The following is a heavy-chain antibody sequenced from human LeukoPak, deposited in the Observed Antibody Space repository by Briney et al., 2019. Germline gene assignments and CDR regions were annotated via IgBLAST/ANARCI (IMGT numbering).Heavy chain of an antibody. V-gene: IGHV4-39*01. CDR2: IYYSGST. CDR3: ARHRSSYYYDSSGYSPYYFDY. CDR1: GGSISSSRYY. D-gene: IGHD3-22*01. J-gene: IGHJ4*02. Sequence: SETLSLTSTVSGGSISSSRYYWGWIRQPPGKGLEWIGSIYYSGSTYYKPSLKSRVTISVDTSKNHFSLKLSSVTAADTAVYYCARHRSSYYYDSSGYSPYYFDYWGQGTLVTVSS.